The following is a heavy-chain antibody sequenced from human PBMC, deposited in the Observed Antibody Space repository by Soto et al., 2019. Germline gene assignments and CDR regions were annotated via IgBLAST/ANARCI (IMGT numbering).Heavy chain of an antibody. V-gene: IGHV6-1*01. CDR1: GDSVSSNSAA. CDR2: TYYRSKWYN. Sequence: KQSQTLSLTCAISGDSVSSNSAAWNWIRQSPSRGLEWLGRTYYRSKWYNDYAVSVKSRITINPDTSKNQFSLQLNSVTPEDRAVYYCAREYSSSCPPGACGSYSVWNYYYYGMDVWGQGTTVTVSS. D-gene: IGHD6-13*01. CDR3: AREYSSSCPPGACGSYSVWNYYYYGMDV. J-gene: IGHJ6*02.